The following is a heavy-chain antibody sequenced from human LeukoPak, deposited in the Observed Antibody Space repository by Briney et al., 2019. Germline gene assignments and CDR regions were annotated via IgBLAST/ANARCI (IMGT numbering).Heavy chain of an antibody. V-gene: IGHV1-18*01. D-gene: IGHD3-22*01. CDR1: GYTFTNYG. Sequence: GASVKFSCKASGYTFTNYGISWVRHAPGQGLEWMGWISAYNGDTNYAQKLQGRVTMTTDTSTSTAYMELSSLRSEDTAVYYCARVPANYYDSSGYNNMDVWGKGTTVTVSS. CDR3: ARVPANYYDSSGYNNMDV. J-gene: IGHJ6*03. CDR2: ISAYNGDT.